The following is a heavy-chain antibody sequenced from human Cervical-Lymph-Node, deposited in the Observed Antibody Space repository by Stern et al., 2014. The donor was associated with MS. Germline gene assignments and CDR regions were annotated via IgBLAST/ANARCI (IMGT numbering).Heavy chain of an antibody. V-gene: IGHV1-8*01. Sequence: VQLVESGAEVKKPGASVKVSCKASGYTFTSYDINWVRQATGQGLEWMGWMNPNSGNTGYAQKFQGRVTMTRNTSISTAYMELSSLRSEDTAVYYCARGSEKWKTNWFDPWGQGTLVTVSS. D-gene: IGHD1-1*01. CDR1: GYTFTSYD. CDR2: MNPNSGNT. J-gene: IGHJ5*02. CDR3: ARGSEKWKTNWFDP.